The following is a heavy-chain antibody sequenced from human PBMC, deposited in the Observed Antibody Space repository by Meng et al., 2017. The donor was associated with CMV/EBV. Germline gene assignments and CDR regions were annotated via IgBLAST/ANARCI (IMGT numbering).Heavy chain of an antibody. Sequence: LLCAVYVGSFSVYYWSWIRQPPGKELEWLGEINHSGSTNYNPSLKGRVTISVDTSKNQFSLKLSSVTAADTAVYYCARGRYCSSTSCYGMDVWGQGTTVTVSS. CDR1: VGSFSVYY. CDR3: ARGRYCSSTSCYGMDV. D-gene: IGHD2-2*01. J-gene: IGHJ6*02. CDR2: INHSGST. V-gene: IGHV4-34*01.